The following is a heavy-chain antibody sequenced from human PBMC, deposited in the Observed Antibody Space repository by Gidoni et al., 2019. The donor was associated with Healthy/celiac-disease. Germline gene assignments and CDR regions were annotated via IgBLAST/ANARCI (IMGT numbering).Heavy chain of an antibody. CDR1: GGTFSSYA. J-gene: IGHJ6*02. V-gene: IGHV1-69*01. Sequence: QVQLVQSGAEVKKPGSSVKVSCKASGGTFSSYAISGVRQAPGQGLEWMGGIIPIFGTAHYAQKFQGRVTITADESTSTAYMELSSLRSEDTAVYYCARDSNTYYDILTGYYQPFYYYYGMDVWGQGTTVTVSS. CDR2: IIPIFGTA. D-gene: IGHD3-9*01. CDR3: ARDSNTYYDILTGYYQPFYYYYGMDV.